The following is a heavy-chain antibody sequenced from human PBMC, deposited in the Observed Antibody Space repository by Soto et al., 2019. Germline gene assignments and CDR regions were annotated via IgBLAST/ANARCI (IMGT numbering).Heavy chain of an antibody. CDR2: ISGSGGST. D-gene: IGHD1-1*01. Sequence: EVQLLESGGGLVQPGGSLRLSCAASGFTFSSYAMSWVRQAPGKGLEWVSAISGSGGSTYYADSVKGRFTISRDNSKNTLYLQMNSLRAEDTAVYYCANAASGRDLLERHPGYYYGMDVWGQGTTVTVSS. CDR1: GFTFSSYA. J-gene: IGHJ6*02. V-gene: IGHV3-23*01. CDR3: ANAASGRDLLERHPGYYYGMDV.